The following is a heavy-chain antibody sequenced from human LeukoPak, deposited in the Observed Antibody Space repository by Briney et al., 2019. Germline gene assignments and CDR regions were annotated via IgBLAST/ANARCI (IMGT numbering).Heavy chain of an antibody. CDR3: ARTAPPHYDFWSGRTVDAFDI. CDR1: GYSFTSYW. D-gene: IGHD3-3*01. CDR2: IYPGDSDT. J-gene: IGHJ3*02. Sequence: GESLKISCKGSGYSFTSYWIGWVRQMPGKGLEWMGIIYPGDSDTRYSPSFQGQVTISADKSISTAYLQWSSLKASDTAMYYCARTAPPHYDFWSGRTVDAFDIWGQGTMVTVSS. V-gene: IGHV5-51*01.